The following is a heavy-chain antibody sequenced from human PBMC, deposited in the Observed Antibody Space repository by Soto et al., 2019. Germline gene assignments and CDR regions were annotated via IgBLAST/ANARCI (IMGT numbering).Heavy chain of an antibody. J-gene: IGHJ4*02. D-gene: IGHD5-12*01. CDR1: GGSISSSRYY. CDR3: ARQRGYSGYGGDYFDY. CDR2: IYYSGST. Sequence: SETLSLTCTVSGGSISSSRYYWGWIRQPPGKGLEWIGSIYYSGSTYYNPSLKSRVTISVDTSKNQFSLKLSSVTAADTAVYYCARQRGYSGYGGDYFDYWGQGTLVTVS. V-gene: IGHV4-39*01.